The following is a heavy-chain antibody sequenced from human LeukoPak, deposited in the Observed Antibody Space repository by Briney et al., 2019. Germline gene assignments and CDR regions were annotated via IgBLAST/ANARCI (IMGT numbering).Heavy chain of an antibody. V-gene: IGHV1-69*05. CDR3: ASELDCSGGSCYGY. J-gene: IGHJ4*02. CDR2: IFPIFGTA. D-gene: IGHD2-15*01. CDR1: GGTFSSYA. Sequence: SVKVSCKASGGTFSSYAISWVRQAPGQGLEWMGGIFPIFGTANYAQRCPGRVTITTHESTSTAYMESSSLRSEDTAVYYCASELDCSGGSCYGYWGQGTLVTVSS.